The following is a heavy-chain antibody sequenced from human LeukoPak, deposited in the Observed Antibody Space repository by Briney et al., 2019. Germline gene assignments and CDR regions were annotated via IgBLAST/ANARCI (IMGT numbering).Heavy chain of an antibody. D-gene: IGHD1-26*01. V-gene: IGHV3-64*01. CDR3: ASGSHSGSYGPFDY. CDR1: GFTFSSYA. J-gene: IGHJ4*02. CDR2: ISSNGGST. Sequence: GGALRLSCAASGFTFSSYAMHWVRQAPGKGLEYVSAISSNGGSTYYANSVKGRFTISRDNSKNTLYLQMGSLRAEDMAVYYCASGSHSGSYGPFDYWGQGTLVTVSS.